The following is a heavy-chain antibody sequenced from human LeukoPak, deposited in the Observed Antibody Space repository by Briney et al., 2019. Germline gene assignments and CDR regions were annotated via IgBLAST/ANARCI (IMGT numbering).Heavy chain of an antibody. Sequence: GGSLRLSCAASGFTFSSYSMNWVRQAPGKGLEWVSYISSSSSTIYYADSVKGRFTIFRDNAKNSLYLQMNSLRAEDTAVYYCARDGDFDYWGQGTLVTVSS. CDR1: GFTFSSYS. D-gene: IGHD3-16*01. V-gene: IGHV3-48*01. CDR3: ARDGDFDY. J-gene: IGHJ4*02. CDR2: ISSSSSTI.